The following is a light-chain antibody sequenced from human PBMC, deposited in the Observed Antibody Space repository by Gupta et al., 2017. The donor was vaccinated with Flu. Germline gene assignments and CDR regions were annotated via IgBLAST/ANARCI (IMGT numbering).Light chain of an antibody. CDR2: DDT. CDR1: NIGTKT. Sequence: GKTATITGGGNNIGTKTVHWYQQKPGQAPVLVVCDDTDRPSGIPERISGSNSGNTATLTIIRVEAGDEADYYCQVWDSDNDHVIFGGGIKLTVL. J-gene: IGLJ2*01. CDR3: QVWDSDNDHVI. V-gene: IGLV3-21*03.